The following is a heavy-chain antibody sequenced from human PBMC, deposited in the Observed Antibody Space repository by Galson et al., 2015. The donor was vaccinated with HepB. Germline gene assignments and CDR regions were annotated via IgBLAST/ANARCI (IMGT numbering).Heavy chain of an antibody. V-gene: IGHV1-3*01. CDR3: ARGYYDSSGYCDY. CDR2: INVGNNNT. J-gene: IGHJ4*02. Sequence: SVKVSCKASGYTFTRYAMHWVRQAPGQRLEWMGWINVGNNNTIYSQKFQGRVTITRDTSSNTAYMELSSLRSEDTAIYYCARGYYDSSGYCDYWGQGTLVTVSS. CDR1: GYTFTRYA. D-gene: IGHD3-22*01.